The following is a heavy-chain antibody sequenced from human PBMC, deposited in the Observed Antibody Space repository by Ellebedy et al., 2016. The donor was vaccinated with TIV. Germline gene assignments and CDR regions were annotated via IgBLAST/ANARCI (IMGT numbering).Heavy chain of an antibody. CDR2: ISAYNGNT. CDR1: GYTFTSYG. D-gene: IGHD3-3*01. V-gene: IGHV1-18*01. Sequence: ASVKVSXXASGYTFTSYGISWVRQAPGQGLEWMGWISAYNGNTNYAQKLQGRVTMTTDTSTSTAYMELRSLRSDDTAVYYCARVNFITIFGVVISPADPWGQGTLVTVSS. CDR3: ARVNFITIFGVVISPADP. J-gene: IGHJ5*02.